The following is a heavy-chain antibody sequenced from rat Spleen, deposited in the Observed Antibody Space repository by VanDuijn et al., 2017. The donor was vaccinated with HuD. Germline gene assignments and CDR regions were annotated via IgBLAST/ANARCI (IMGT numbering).Heavy chain of an antibody. Sequence: EVQLVESGGGLVQPGRSLKLSCVASGFTFNNYWMTWIRQAPGKGLEWVASITNTGGSTYYRDSVKGRFTISRDNAKSTLYLQMDSLRSEDTATYYCARRPSYYFDYWGQGVMVTVSS. CDR1: GFTFNNYW. CDR3: ARRPSYYFDY. J-gene: IGHJ2*01. V-gene: IGHV5-31*01. CDR2: ITNTGGST.